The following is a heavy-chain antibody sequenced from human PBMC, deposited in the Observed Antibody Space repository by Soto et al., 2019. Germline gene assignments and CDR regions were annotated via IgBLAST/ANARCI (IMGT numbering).Heavy chain of an antibody. CDR1: GFTLSSSV. D-gene: IGHD3-10*01. Sequence: QVQLVESGGDVVQPGRSLRLSCAASGFTLSSSVMHWVRQAPGKGLERVGLTWHDGSDEYYADFVKGRFTISRDNSKNTLYLQMNSLRTEDMAVYYCANEGSGDGSAFDMWGQGTMVTVSS. V-gene: IGHV3-30*18. CDR3: ANEGSGDGSAFDM. CDR2: TWHDGSDE. J-gene: IGHJ3*02.